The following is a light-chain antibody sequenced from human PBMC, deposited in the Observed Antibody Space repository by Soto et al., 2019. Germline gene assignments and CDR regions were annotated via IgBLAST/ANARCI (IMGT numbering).Light chain of an antibody. V-gene: IGKV3-15*01. Sequence: EIVMTQSPATLSVPPGERATLSCRASQSVSSNLAWYQQKPGQAPRLLIYGASTRATGIPARFSGSGSGTEFTLTISSLQSEDFAVYSCQQYNDWPRTFGQGTKVDIK. CDR1: QSVSSN. CDR2: GAS. J-gene: IGKJ1*01. CDR3: QQYNDWPRT.